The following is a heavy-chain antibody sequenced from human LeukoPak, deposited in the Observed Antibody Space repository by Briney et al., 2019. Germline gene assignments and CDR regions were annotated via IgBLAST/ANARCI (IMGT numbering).Heavy chain of an antibody. D-gene: IGHD3-3*01. V-gene: IGHV1-18*01. CDR1: GYTYTSYD. CDR3: AREDLSLDAFDM. CDR2: ISPHTGKT. J-gene: IGHJ3*02. Sequence: ASVKVSRKASGYTYTSYDINWVRQAPGQGLEWVGWISPHTGKTSYGQKFQGRVTMTADTSTTTAYMDLRSLRSEDTAVYYCAREDLSLDAFDMWGQGTMVTVS.